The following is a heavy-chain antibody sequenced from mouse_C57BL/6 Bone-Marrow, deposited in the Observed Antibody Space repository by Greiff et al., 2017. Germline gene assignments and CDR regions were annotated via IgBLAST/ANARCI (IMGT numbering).Heavy chain of an antibody. J-gene: IGHJ2*01. CDR1: GYAFTNYL. CDR2: INPGSGGT. Sequence: VQLQQSGAELVRPGTSVKVSCKASGYAFTNYLIEWVKQRPGQGLEWIGVINPGSGGTNYNEKFKGKATLTADKSSSTAYMQLSSLTSEDSAVYFCARSRGCYYGSTDYWGQGTTLTVSS. D-gene: IGHD1-1*01. V-gene: IGHV1-54*01. CDR3: ARSRGCYYGSTDY.